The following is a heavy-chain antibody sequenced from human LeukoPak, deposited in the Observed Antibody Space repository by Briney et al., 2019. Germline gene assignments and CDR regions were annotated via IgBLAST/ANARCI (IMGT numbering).Heavy chain of an antibody. CDR2: IIPILGIA. CDR3: ARGAAAGSDFDY. CDR1: GGTFSSYA. V-gene: IGHV1-69*04. J-gene: IGHJ4*02. Sequence: SVKVPCKASGGTFSSYAISWVRQAPGQGLEWMGRIIPILGIANYAQKFQGRVTITADKSTSTAYMELSSLRSEDTAVYYCARGAAAGSDFDYWGQGTLVTVSS. D-gene: IGHD6-13*01.